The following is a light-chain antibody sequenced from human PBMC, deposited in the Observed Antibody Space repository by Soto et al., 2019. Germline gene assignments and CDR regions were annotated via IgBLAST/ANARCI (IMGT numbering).Light chain of an antibody. CDR3: QQYRNLPFT. CDR2: DAS. J-gene: IGKJ4*02. Sequence: DIQMTQSPSSLSASVGDRVTITCQASQDTNSYLNWYQQKPGKAPKLLIYDASNLKAGVPSRFSGSGSGTDFTFTISSLQPEDIATYYCQQYRNLPFTFGGGTKVDIK. V-gene: IGKV1-33*01. CDR1: QDTNSY.